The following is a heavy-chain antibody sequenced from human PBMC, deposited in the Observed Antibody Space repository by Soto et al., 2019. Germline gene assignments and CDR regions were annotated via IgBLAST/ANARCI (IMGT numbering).Heavy chain of an antibody. CDR2: ISGSGGTR. CDR3: AKDVRSGSYCDAFDI. CDR1: DSTFSTNA. D-gene: IGHD1-26*01. J-gene: IGHJ3*02. Sequence: GGPLRPSVTALDSTFSTNAMSGFGRAPGKGVEWVSAISGSGGTRYYADSVRGRFTISRDNSKNALQLQMSSRRAEDTAVYYCAKDVRSGSYCDAFDIWGQGTMVTVSS. V-gene: IGHV3-23*01.